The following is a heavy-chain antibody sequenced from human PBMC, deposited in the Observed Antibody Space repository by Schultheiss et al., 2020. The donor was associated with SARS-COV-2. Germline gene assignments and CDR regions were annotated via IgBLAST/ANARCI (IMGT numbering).Heavy chain of an antibody. CDR3: ARDIVVPAAIPGEVYYYYMDV. CDR1: GYTFTSYD. CDR2: SNAYNGNT. V-gene: IGHV1-18*01. J-gene: IGHJ6*03. Sequence: ASVKVSCKASGYTFTSYDINWVRQATGQGLEWMGWSNAYNGNTNYAQKLQGRVTMTTDTSTSTAYMELRSLRSDDTAVYYCARDIVVPAAIPGEVYYYYMDVWGKGTTVTVSS. D-gene: IGHD2-2*02.